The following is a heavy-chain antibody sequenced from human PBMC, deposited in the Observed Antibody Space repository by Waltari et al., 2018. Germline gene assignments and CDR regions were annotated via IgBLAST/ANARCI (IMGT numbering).Heavy chain of an antibody. J-gene: IGHJ5*02. Sequence: EVEVVECGRDCVEAGVSLRLTCGPWGLICSSYAINWVRQAPGKGLEWVSGINGYGDKTYYADSVKGRFTLSRDNSKNTLTLQMNNLRGEDTAIYYCAKAHFYDTSGYIEHWGQGTLVTVSS. D-gene: IGHD3-22*01. V-gene: IGHV3-23*04. CDR2: INGYGDKT. CDR3: AKAHFYDTSGYIEH. CDR1: GLICSSYA.